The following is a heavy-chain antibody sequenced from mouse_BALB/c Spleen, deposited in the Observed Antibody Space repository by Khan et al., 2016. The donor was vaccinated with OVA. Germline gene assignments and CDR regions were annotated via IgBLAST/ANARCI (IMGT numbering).Heavy chain of an antibody. V-gene: IGHV1-85*01. CDR1: GYTFTSYE. J-gene: IGHJ3*01. Sequence: VQLQQSGAELVKPGASVKLSCKASGYTFTSYEINWVRQRPEQGLDWIGSMFPGYASTNYTQNFKAKATLTTDQSSSTAYMQLSRLTPQDSGAYFCARGGDGGFAYWGQGTLVTVAA. D-gene: IGHD3-3*01. CDR2: MFPGYAST. CDR3: ARGGDGGFAY.